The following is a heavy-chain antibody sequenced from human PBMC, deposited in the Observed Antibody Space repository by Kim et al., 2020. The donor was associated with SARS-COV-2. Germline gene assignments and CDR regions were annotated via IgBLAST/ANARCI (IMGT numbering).Heavy chain of an antibody. CDR2: IDPSDSYT. CDR3: ATGGRTDQLLWFGELLYDQPPEFDY. D-gene: IGHD3-10*01. V-gene: IGHV5-10-1*01. Sequence: GESLKISCKGSGYSFTSYWISWVRQMPGKGLEWMGRIDPSDSYTNYSPSFQGHVTISADKSISTAYLQWSSLKASDTAMYYCATGGRTDQLLWFGELLYDQPPEFDYWGQGTLVTVSS. J-gene: IGHJ4*02. CDR1: GYSFTSYW.